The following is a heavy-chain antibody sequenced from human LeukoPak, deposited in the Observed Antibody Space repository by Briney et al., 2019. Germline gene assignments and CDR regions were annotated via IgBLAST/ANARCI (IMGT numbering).Heavy chain of an antibody. CDR3: ARRGGTTPHFDY. D-gene: IGHD1-7*01. CDR2: IYYSGGT. CDR1: GGSISSYY. J-gene: IGHJ4*02. V-gene: IGHV4-59*08. Sequence: SETLSLTCTVSGGSISSYYWSWIRQPPGKGLEWIGYIYYSGGTNYNPSLKSRVTISVDTSKNQFSLKLSSVTAADTAVYYCARRGGTTPHFDYWGQGTLVTVSS.